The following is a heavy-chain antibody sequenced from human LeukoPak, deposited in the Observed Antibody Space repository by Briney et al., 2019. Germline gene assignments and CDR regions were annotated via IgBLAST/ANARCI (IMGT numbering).Heavy chain of an antibody. CDR2: IYYSGST. CDR1: GGSISSSSYY. D-gene: IGHD5-12*01. CDR3: ATRYSGYRFDY. Sequence: SETLSLTCTVSGGSISSSSYYWGWIRQPPGKGLEWIGSIYYSGSTYYNPSLKSRVTISVDTSKNQFSLKLSSVTAADTAVYYCATRYSGYRFDYWGQGTLVTVPS. V-gene: IGHV4-39*01. J-gene: IGHJ4*02.